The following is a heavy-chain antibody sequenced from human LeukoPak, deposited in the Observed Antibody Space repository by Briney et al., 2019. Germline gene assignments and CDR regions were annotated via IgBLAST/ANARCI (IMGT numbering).Heavy chain of an antibody. J-gene: IGHJ4*02. CDR2: TFYRSKWYN. CDR3: ARRDRWLLLTAWVYFDY. CDR1: GDSVSSNSAA. V-gene: IGHV6-1*01. D-gene: IGHD3-22*01. Sequence: SQTLSLTCAISGDSVSSNSAAWNWIRQSPSRGLEWLGRTFYRSKWYNDYAISVQGRITISPDTSKNHFSLKLSSVTAADTAVYYCARRDRWLLLTAWVYFDYWGQGTLVTVSS.